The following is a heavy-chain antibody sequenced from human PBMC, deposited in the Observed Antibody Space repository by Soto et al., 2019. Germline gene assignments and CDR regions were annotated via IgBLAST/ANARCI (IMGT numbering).Heavy chain of an antibody. V-gene: IGHV6-1*01. D-gene: IGHD1-7*01. J-gene: IGHJ3*02. Sequence: QVQLQQSGPGLVKPSQTLSLTCAISGANVFRNGVAWNWVRQSPSRRLEWLGSTYYRSKCDNEYAVSVNGRSTLTLDTANTQLSLQLYSVTDENSAVYYCARGKNSAFEIGGQGTLVIVSS. CDR2: TYYRSKCDN. CDR1: GANVFRNGVA. CDR3: ARGKNSAFEI.